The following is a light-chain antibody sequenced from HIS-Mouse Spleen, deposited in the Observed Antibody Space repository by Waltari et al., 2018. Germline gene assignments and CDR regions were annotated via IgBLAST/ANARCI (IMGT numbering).Light chain of an antibody. CDR1: QSVSSSY. CDR2: GAS. Sequence: EIVLTQSPGTLSLSPGERDTLSCRASQSVSSSYLAWYQQKPGQAPRLLIYGASSRATGIPDRFSGSGSGTDFTLTISRLEPEDFAVYYCQQYGSSFGGGTKVEIK. J-gene: IGKJ4*01. CDR3: QQYGSS. V-gene: IGKV3-20*01.